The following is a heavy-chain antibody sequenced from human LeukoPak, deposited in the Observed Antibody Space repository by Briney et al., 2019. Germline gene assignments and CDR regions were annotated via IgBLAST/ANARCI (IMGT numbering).Heavy chain of an antibody. CDR2: ISPSGGST. CDR1: GYTFTGYW. J-gene: IGHJ6*03. CDR3: ARGSNYDPYRYYMDV. Sequence: GASVKVSCKAFGYTFTGYWMHWVRQAPGQGPEWMGVISPSGGSTIYAQKFKGRVTLTRDMSTSTDYLELSSLRSEDTAVYYCARGSNYDPYRYYMDVWGKGTTVTVSS. V-gene: IGHV1-46*01. D-gene: IGHD3-3*01.